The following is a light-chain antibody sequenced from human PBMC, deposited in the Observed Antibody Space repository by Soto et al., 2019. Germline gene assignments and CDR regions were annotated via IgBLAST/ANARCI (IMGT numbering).Light chain of an antibody. CDR3: QQRNVWPPIT. CDR1: QSIRTS. V-gene: IGKV3-11*01. J-gene: IGKJ5*01. Sequence: EVVLTQSPATLSLSPVARAPPXPTASQSIRTSLAWYQQKPGQAPRLVIFDASNRANGVPARFGGSGSGTDFTLTINSLEPEDFAVYYCQQRNVWPPITFGQGTRLENK. CDR2: DAS.